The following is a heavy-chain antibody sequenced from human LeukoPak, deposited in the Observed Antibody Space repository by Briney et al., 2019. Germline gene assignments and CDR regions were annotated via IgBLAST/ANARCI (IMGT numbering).Heavy chain of an antibody. CDR1: GGSISSGDYY. D-gene: IGHD3-10*01. J-gene: IGHJ6*04. V-gene: IGHV4-30-4*08. CDR2: IYYSGST. CDR3: ASRITMVRGVIITSATDV. Sequence: PSETLSLTCTVSGGSISSGDYYWSWIRQPPGKGLEWIGYIYYSGSTYYNPSLKSRVTISVDTSKNQFSLKLSSVTAADTAVYYCASRITMVRGVIITSATDVWGKGTTVTVSS.